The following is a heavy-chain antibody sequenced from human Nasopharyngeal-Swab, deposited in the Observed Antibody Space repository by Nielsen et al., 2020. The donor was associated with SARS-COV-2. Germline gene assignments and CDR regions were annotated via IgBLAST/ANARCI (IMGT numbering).Heavy chain of an antibody. J-gene: IGHJ6*02. CDR3: AKDQGGSSWYGGAYYYYGMDV. D-gene: IGHD6-13*01. CDR2: ISGSGGST. V-gene: IGHV3-23*01. Sequence: GESLKISCAASGFTFSGYAMSWVRQAPGKGLEWVSAISGSGGSTYYADSVKGRFTISRDNSKNTLYLQMNSLRAEDTAVYYCAKDQGGSSWYGGAYYYYGMDVWGQGTTVTVSS. CDR1: GFTFSGYA.